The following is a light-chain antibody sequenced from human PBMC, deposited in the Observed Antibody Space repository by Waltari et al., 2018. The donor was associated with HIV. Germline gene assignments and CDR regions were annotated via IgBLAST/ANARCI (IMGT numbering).Light chain of an antibody. CDR3: QSFNDNNEWV. J-gene: IGLJ3*02. Sequence: NFILTQTHSVSASPGETVIISSTRSSGSIATHSVHSFQQRPGAAPTTIIYEDNQRSSGIPDRFSGSIDTSSNSASLTISGLKTEDEADYYCQSFNDNNEWVFGGGTKVTVL. V-gene: IGLV6-57*03. CDR1: SGSIATHS. CDR2: EDN.